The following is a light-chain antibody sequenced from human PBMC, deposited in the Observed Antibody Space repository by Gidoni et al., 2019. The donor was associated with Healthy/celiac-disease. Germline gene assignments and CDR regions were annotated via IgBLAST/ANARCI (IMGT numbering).Light chain of an antibody. Sequence: SYDLTQPPSVSVSPGQTASITCSGYKLGDKYACWYQQKPGQSPVLVIYQDSKRPSGIPERFSGSNSGNTATLTISGTQAMDEADYYCQEWDSSTGVFGGGTKLTVL. CDR1: KLGDKY. CDR3: QEWDSSTGV. V-gene: IGLV3-1*01. CDR2: QDS. J-gene: IGLJ2*01.